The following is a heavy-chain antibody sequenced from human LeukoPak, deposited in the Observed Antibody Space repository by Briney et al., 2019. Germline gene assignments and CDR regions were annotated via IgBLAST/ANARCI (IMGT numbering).Heavy chain of an antibody. Sequence: GGSLRLSCAASGFTFSDHGFHWVRQAPGKGLEWVSGISGSGDTTYYADSVKGRFTISRDNSKNTLYLQMNSLRAEDTAIYYCAKDRIAAAGTVDYWGQGTLVTVSS. CDR2: ISGSGDTT. D-gene: IGHD6-13*01. J-gene: IGHJ4*02. CDR3: AKDRIAAAGTVDY. CDR1: GFTFSDHG. V-gene: IGHV3-23*01.